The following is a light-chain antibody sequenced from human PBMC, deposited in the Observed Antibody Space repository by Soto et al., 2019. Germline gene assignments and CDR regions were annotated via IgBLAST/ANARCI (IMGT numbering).Light chain of an antibody. V-gene: IGLV2-14*01. Sequence: QSALTQPASVSGSPGQSITISCTGTSSDVGGYNYVSWYQQHAGKAPKLMIYDVSNRPSGVSNRLSGSKSGNTASLTISGLQAEDDADYYCSSYTSSSTLDVVFGGGTELTVL. CDR3: SSYTSSSTLDVV. CDR1: SSDVGGYNY. J-gene: IGLJ2*01. CDR2: DVS.